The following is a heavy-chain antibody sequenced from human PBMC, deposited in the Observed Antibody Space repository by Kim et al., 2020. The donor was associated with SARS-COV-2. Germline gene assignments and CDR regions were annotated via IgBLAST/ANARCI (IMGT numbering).Heavy chain of an antibody. Sequence: SETLSLTCAVYGGSFSGYYWSWIRQPPGKGLEWIGEINHSGSTNYNPSLKSRVTISVDTSKNQFSLKLSSVTAADTAVYYCARGQGLLWFREPYFDYWGQGTLVTVSS. J-gene: IGHJ4*02. CDR1: GGSFSGYY. D-gene: IGHD3-10*01. CDR2: INHSGST. V-gene: IGHV4-34*01. CDR3: ARGQGLLWFREPYFDY.